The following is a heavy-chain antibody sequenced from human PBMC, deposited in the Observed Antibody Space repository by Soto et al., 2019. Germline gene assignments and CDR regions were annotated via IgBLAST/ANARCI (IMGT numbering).Heavy chain of an antibody. V-gene: IGHV3-11*06. CDR2: ISSSSSYT. CDR3: ARELHDDLWSGSYNWFDQ. CDR1: GFTFSDYY. J-gene: IGHJ5*02. Sequence: GVSLRLSWSASGFTFSDYYMSWIRQAPGKGLEWVSYISSSSSYTNYADSVKGRFTISRDNAKNSLYLQMNSLRAEDTAVYYCARELHDDLWSGSYNWFDQWCQGTRVTVFS. D-gene: IGHD3-3*01.